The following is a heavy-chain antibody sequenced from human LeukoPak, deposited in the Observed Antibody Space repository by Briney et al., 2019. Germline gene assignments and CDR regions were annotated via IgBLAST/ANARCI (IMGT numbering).Heavy chain of an antibody. CDR3: ARDRTYYYDILTGPHLRFMDV. V-gene: IGHV4-59*12. D-gene: IGHD3-9*01. J-gene: IGHJ6*03. CDR1: GGSISSYY. CDR2: IYYSGST. Sequence: SETLSLTCTVSGGSISSYYWSWIRQPPGKGLEWIGYIYYSGSTNYNPSLKSRVTISVDTSKSQFSLKLRSATAADTAVYYCARDRTYYYDILTGPHLRFMDVWGKGTTVTISS.